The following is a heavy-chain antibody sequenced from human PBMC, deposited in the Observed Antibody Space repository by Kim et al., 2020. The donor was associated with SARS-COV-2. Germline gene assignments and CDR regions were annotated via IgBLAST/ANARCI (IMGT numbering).Heavy chain of an antibody. CDR1: GYTFTSYA. V-gene: IGHV7-4-1*02. CDR3: ARDIGTITIFGVVIIPPSGMDV. J-gene: IGHJ6*02. CDR2: INTNTGNP. D-gene: IGHD3-3*01. Sequence: ASVKVSCKASGYTFTSYAMNWVRQAPGQGLEWMGGINTNTGNPTYAQGFTGRFVFSLDTSVSTAYLQISSLKAEDTAVYYCARDIGTITIFGVVIIPPSGMDVWGQGTTVTVSS.